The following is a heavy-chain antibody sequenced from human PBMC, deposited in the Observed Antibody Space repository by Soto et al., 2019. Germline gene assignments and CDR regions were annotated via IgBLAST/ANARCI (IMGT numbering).Heavy chain of an antibody. D-gene: IGHD6-19*01. CDR2: ISYDGSNK. Sequence: PGGSLRLSCAASGFTFSSYAMHWVRQAPGKGLEWVAAISYDGSNKYYADSVKGRFTISRDNSKNTLYLQMNSLRAEDTAVYYCASGSSGWYGAFDIWGQGTMVTVSS. V-gene: IGHV3-30-3*01. J-gene: IGHJ3*02. CDR1: GFTFSSYA. CDR3: ASGSSGWYGAFDI.